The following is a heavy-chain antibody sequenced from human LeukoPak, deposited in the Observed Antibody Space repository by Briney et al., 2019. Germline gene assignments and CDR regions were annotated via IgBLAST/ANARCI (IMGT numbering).Heavy chain of an antibody. J-gene: IGHJ6*03. V-gene: IGHV1-8*03. Sequence: ASVKVSCKASGYTFTSYDINWVRQATGQGLEWMGWMNPNSGNTGYAQKFQGRVTITRNTSISTAYMELSSLRSEDTAVYYCARGRRLQYSPPGDHLRYYYYMDVWGKGTTVTVSS. CDR1: GYTFTSYD. CDR3: ARGRRLQYSPPGDHLRYYYYMDV. D-gene: IGHD4-11*01. CDR2: MNPNSGNT.